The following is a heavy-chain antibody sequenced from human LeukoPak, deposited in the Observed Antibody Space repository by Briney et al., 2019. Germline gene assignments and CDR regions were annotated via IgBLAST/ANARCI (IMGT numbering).Heavy chain of an antibody. CDR3: TRAVAGHPD. J-gene: IGHJ4*02. D-gene: IGHD6-19*01. Sequence: PSGTLSLTCAVSGVPFSNYYWSWVRQSPRQGLEWIGEINHSGYTNYNPSLKSRVTMSIDTSKNQFPLILTSVTAADAGVYYCTRAVAGHPDWGQGTLVTVSS. V-gene: IGHV4-34*01. CDR1: GVPFSNYY. CDR2: INHSGYT.